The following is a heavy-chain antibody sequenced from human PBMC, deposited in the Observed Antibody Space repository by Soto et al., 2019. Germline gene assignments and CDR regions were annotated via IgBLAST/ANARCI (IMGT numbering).Heavy chain of an antibody. CDR3: ARAYLGKLPRRADYYYAMDV. J-gene: IGHJ6*02. CDR1: GFTFSIYC. V-gene: IGHV3-48*01. D-gene: IGHD3-10*01. CDR2: IISSSSTI. Sequence: QPXGSLKLSCAASGFTFSIYCMNWVRQAPGKGLDWVSYIISSSSTIYYADSVKGRFSVSRHNAQKSLYPQMNNLRVGDTAVYYCARAYLGKLPRRADYYYAMDVWGRGTTVTVSS.